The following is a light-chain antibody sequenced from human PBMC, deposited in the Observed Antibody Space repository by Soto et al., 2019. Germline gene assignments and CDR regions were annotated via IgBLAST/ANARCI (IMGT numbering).Light chain of an antibody. CDR1: SSDFAVYNY. Sequence: QSVLTQPASVSGSPGQSITISCTGTSSDFAVYNYVSWYQLHPGKAPKLMIYGVNIRTSGVSNRFSGSKSGNTASLTISGIQAEDEADYYCSSHNNTGTIQVFGHGTKVT. V-gene: IGLV2-14*01. J-gene: IGLJ1*01. CDR2: GVN. CDR3: SSHNNTGTIQV.